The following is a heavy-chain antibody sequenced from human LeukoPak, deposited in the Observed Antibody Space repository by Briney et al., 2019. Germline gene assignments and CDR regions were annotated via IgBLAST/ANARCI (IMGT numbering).Heavy chain of an antibody. D-gene: IGHD6-6*01. Sequence: PGGSLRLSCAASGFTFDDYTMHWVRQAPGKGLEWVSLISWDGGSTYYADSVKGRFTISRDNSKNSLYLQMNSLRTEDTALYYCAKDALYSSSSHYFDYWGQGTLVTVSS. CDR2: ISWDGGST. J-gene: IGHJ4*02. CDR3: AKDALYSSSSHYFDY. CDR1: GFTFDDYT. V-gene: IGHV3-43*01.